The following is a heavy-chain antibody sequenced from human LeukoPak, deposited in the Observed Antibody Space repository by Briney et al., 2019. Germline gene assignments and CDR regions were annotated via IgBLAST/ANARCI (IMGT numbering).Heavy chain of an antibody. CDR1: GYTFTSYE. D-gene: IGHD6-19*01. CDR3: ARVSYYSSGWYEEAFDI. V-gene: IGHV1-8*03. CDR2: MNPNSGNT. Sequence: ASVKVSCKASGYTFTSYEINWVRQATGQGLEWMGWMNPNSGNTGYAQKFQGRVTITRNTSISTAYMELSSLRSEDTAVYYCARVSYYSSGWYEEAFDIWGQGTMVTVSS. J-gene: IGHJ3*02.